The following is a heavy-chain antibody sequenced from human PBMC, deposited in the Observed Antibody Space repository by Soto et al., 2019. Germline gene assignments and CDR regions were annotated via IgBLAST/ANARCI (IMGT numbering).Heavy chain of an antibody. Sequence: APLKVACKASGYTISIDYMYWRRQATGQGLEWMGIINPSAGSSSYAQRFQGRVTMTWDTSTTTVYMELSSLRSEDTAVYYCARVRGYTSTHYLDYWGQGTLVTVSS. V-gene: IGHV1-46*01. CDR1: GYTISIDY. J-gene: IGHJ4*02. D-gene: IGHD2-2*02. CDR2: INPSAGSS. CDR3: ARVRGYTSTHYLDY.